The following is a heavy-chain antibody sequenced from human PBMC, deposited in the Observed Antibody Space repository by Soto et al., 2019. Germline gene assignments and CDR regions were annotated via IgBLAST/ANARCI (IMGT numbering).Heavy chain of an antibody. Sequence: PSETLCLTCAVDGGYFRGYDWTWIRQPPGTGLEWIGEINHSGSTNYNPSLKSRVTISVDTSKNQFSLKLTSVTAADTAVYYCARDKITGLFDYWGQGTLVTVSS. D-gene: IGHD2-8*02. V-gene: IGHV4-34*01. CDR1: GGYFRGYD. CDR2: INHSGST. CDR3: ARDKITGLFDY. J-gene: IGHJ4*02.